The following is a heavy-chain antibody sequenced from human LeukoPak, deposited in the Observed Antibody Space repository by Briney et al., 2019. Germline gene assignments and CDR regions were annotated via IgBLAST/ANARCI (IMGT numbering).Heavy chain of an antibody. CDR2: ISYDGSNK. V-gene: IGHV3-30-3*01. CDR1: GFTFSSYA. J-gene: IGHJ4*02. D-gene: IGHD2-2*01. CDR3: AREGRYSSSTSCYYFDY. Sequence: GGSLRLSCAASGFTFSSYAMHWVRQAPGKGLEWVAVISYDGSNKYYANSVKGRFTISRDNSKNTLYLQMNSLRAEDTAVYYCAREGRYSSSTSCYYFDYWGQGTLVTVSS.